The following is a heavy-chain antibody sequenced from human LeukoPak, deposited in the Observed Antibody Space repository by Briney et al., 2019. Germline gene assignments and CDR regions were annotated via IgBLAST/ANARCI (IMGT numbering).Heavy chain of an antibody. CDR3: ARGRPHGNDY. V-gene: IGHV3-74*01. D-gene: IGHD4-23*01. CDR2: IASDGSST. J-gene: IGHJ4*02. CDR1: GFTFISYA. Sequence: GALRLSCAASGFTFISYAMSWVRQAPGKGLVWVSRIASDGSSTTYADSVKGRFSISRDNAKNTLYLQMNSLRVEDTAVYYCARGRPHGNDYWGQGTLVTVSS.